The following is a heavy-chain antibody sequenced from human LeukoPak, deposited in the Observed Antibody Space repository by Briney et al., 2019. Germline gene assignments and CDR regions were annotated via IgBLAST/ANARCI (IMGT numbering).Heavy chain of an antibody. V-gene: IGHV3-49*04. Sequence: GGSLRLSCTASGFTFCDYAMSWVRQAPGKGLEWVGFIRSKAYGGTTECAASVKGRFTISRDDSKSIAYLQMNSLKIEDTAVYYCTARRGGSRLDYWGQRTLVTVSS. J-gene: IGHJ4*02. CDR1: GFTFCDYA. D-gene: IGHD1-26*01. CDR3: TARRGGSRLDY. CDR2: IRSKAYGGTT.